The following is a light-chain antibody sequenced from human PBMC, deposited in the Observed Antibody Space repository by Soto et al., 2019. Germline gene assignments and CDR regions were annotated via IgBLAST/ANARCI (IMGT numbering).Light chain of an antibody. Sequence: QSVLTQPASVSGSPGQSITISCTGTSSDVGGHNYVSWYQQHPGKAPKLMIYEVSNRPSGVSNRFSGSKSGNTASLTISGLQAEDEADYYCSSYTSSSIDYVFGTGTKVTV. CDR3: SSYTSSSIDYV. CDR1: SSDVGGHNY. V-gene: IGLV2-14*01. CDR2: EVS. J-gene: IGLJ1*01.